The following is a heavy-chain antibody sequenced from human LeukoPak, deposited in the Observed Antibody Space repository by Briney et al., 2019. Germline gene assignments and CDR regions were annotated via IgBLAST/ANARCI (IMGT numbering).Heavy chain of an antibody. J-gene: IGHJ6*03. Sequence: SETLSLTCNVSGDSISGYHWSWVRQPPGKGLEWLGYIYYSGSSNYNPSLKSRVTISVDTSKNQFSLKLSSVTAADTAVYYCARVPRSYYYYYYMDVWGKGTTVTVSS. CDR3: ARVPRSYYYYYYMDV. V-gene: IGHV4-59*01. CDR2: IYYSGSS. CDR1: GDSISGYH.